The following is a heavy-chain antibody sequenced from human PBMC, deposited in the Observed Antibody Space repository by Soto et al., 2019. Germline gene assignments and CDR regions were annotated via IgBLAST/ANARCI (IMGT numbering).Heavy chain of an antibody. CDR1: GGTFNKYS. CDR2: IIPLFATP. J-gene: IGHJ4*02. Sequence: SVNFSCKASGGTFNKYSIDWVRQAPGQGPEWVGGIIPLFATPNYAQKFQGRVTITADEVTNTVYMDLRSLTSEDTGVYYCARQFDHDRSGYYYAYWGQGTQVTVS. V-gene: IGHV1-69*13. CDR3: ARQFDHDRSGYYYAY. D-gene: IGHD3-22*01.